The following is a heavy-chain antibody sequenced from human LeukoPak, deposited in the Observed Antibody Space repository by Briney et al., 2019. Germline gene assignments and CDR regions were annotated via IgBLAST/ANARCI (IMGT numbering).Heavy chain of an antibody. D-gene: IGHD3-16*01. V-gene: IGHV4-39*07. J-gene: IGHJ4*02. CDR3: ARDVNGGDFDY. CDR2: IYYSGST. CDR1: GGSISSSSYY. Sequence: PSETLSLTCTVSGGSISSSSYYWGWIRQPPGKGLEWIGSIYYSGSTYYNPSLKSRVTISRDTSKNQFSLNLTSMTAADTAVYYCARDVNGGDFDYWGQGTLVTVSS.